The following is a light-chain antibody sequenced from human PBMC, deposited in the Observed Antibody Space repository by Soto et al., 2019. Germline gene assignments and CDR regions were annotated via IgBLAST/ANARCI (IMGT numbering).Light chain of an antibody. CDR3: LLSYSGARV. Sequence: QAVVTQEPSLTVSPGGTVTLTCSSSTGAVTSGHYPYWFQQKPGQAPRTLIYDTSNKHSWTPARFSGSLLGGKAALTLSGEQAEDEDDYYCLLSYSGARVFGGGTQLTVL. CDR2: DTS. J-gene: IGLJ3*02. V-gene: IGLV7-46*01. CDR1: TGAVTSGHY.